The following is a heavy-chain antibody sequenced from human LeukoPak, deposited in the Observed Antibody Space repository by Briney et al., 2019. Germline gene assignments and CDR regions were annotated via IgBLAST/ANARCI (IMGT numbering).Heavy chain of an antibody. V-gene: IGHV3-30-3*01. J-gene: IGHJ4*02. CDR2: ISYDGSNK. D-gene: IGHD3-10*01. CDR3: AKDAVLLWFGGPDY. Sequence: GGSLRLSCAASGFTFSSYAMHWVRQAPGKGLEWVAVISYDGSNKYYADSVKGRFTISRDNSKNTLYLQMNSLRAEDTAVYFCAKDAVLLWFGGPDYWGQGTLVTVSS. CDR1: GFTFSSYA.